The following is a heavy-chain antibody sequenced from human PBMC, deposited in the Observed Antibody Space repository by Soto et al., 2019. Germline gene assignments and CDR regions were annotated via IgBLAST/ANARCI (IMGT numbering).Heavy chain of an antibody. CDR3: ERDSGTTIKVYDPIGF. CDR2: INPTTGGT. V-gene: IGHV1-2*02. J-gene: IGHJ4*02. D-gene: IGHD1-20*01. CDR1: LYILTYYY. Sequence: GSVXVSFRSALYILTYYYRHGLRRAPGQGLEWMGWINPTTGGTTYAQKFEGRVTMTRDRSVNTAYMELSRMRSDETALYFCERDSGTTIKVYDPIGFWGQGSLVTVSS.